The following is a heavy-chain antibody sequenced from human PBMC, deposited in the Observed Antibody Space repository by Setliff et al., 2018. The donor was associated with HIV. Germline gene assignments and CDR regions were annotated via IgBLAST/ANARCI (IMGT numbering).Heavy chain of an antibody. CDR2: IKQDGSEK. V-gene: IGHV3-7*01. CDR3: ARDFMATTNGFDY. CDR1: RFTFSNYW. Sequence: LRLSCAASRFTFSNYWMSWVRQAPGKGLEWVANIKQDGSEKYYVDSVKGRFTISRDNAKNSLYLQMDSLRAEDTAVYYCARDFMATTNGFDYWGQGTLVTVSS. D-gene: IGHD5-12*01. J-gene: IGHJ4*02.